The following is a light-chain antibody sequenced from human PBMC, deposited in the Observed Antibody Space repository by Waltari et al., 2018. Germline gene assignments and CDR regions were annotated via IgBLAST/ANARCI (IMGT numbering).Light chain of an antibody. CDR1: QSISNY. CDR2: KAS. J-gene: IGKJ2*03. V-gene: IGKV1-5*03. CDR3: QQYNTYAS. Sequence: DIQMTQSPSTLSASVGDTITITCRASQSISNYLAWYQQKPGKAPKLLIYKASSSGSGVPSRLSGSGTGTEFTRATSSLQPDDFATYCGQQYNTYASFGQGTKLEIK.